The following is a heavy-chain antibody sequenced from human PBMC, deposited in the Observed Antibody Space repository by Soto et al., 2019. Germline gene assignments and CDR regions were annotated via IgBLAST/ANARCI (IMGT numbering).Heavy chain of an antibody. J-gene: IGHJ6*02. Sequence: QVQLVQSGAEVKKPGASVKVSCKASGYTFTSYAMHWVRQAPGQRLEWMGWINAGNGNTKYSQKFQGRVTITRDTSXITAYMELSSLRSEDTAVYYCAGGPRPDYYYYGMDVWGQGTTVTVSS. D-gene: IGHD1-1*01. CDR3: AGGPRPDYYYYGMDV. V-gene: IGHV1-3*01. CDR2: INAGNGNT. CDR1: GYTFTSYA.